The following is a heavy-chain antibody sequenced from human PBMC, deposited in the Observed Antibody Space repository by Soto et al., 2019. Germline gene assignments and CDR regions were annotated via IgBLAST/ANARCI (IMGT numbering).Heavy chain of an antibody. V-gene: IGHV3-23*01. J-gene: IGHJ4*02. Sequence: GGSLRLSCAASGFTFSSYAMSWVRQAPGKGLEWVSAISGSGGSTYYADSVKGRFTISRDNSKNTLYLQMNSLRAEDTAVYYCAKDLGGGAARPDRHGFDYWGQGTLVTVSS. CDR3: AKDLGGGAARPDRHGFDY. CDR1: GFTFSSYA. CDR2: ISGSGGST. D-gene: IGHD6-6*01.